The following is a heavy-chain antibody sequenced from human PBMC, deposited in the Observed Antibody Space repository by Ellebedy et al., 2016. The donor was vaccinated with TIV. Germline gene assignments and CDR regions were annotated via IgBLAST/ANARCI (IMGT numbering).Heavy chain of an antibody. J-gene: IGHJ4*02. CDR2: VYHSGSP. V-gene: IGHV4-39*01. D-gene: IGHD2-21*02. Sequence: MPSETLSLTCTVSAGSISGSNCYWGWIRQPPGKGLEWIASVYHSGSPYYNPSFKSRVTLSADTSKNQFSLKLRTVTAADTAVYYCARTDPWQPIDDWGQGILVSVSS. CDR3: ARTDPWQPIDD. CDR1: AGSISGSNCY.